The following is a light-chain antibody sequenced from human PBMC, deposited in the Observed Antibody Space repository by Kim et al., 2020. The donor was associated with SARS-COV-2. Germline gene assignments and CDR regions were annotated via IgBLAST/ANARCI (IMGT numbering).Light chain of an antibody. V-gene: IGKV1-12*01. CDR3: QQSNSFPLT. Sequence: ASVGDRVTITWRASQVINNWLSWYQQKPGKAPKVLIFTASRLQSGVPSRFSGSGSGTDFSLTISSLQPEDFATYYCQQSNSFPLTFGGGTKVDIK. CDR2: TAS. J-gene: IGKJ4*01. CDR1: QVINNW.